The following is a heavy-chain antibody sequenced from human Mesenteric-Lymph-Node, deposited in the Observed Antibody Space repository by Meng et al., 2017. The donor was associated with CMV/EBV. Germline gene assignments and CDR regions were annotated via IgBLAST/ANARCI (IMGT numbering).Heavy chain of an antibody. J-gene: IGHJ4*02. Sequence: SLRLSWAVSGFPVSNNHVAWVRQVPGKGLEWVSVIYGKGVTYYTDSVKGRLTISRDSSTNTVDLQMNSLRADDTAVYYCHGFGGNSYWGQGTLVTSP. V-gene: IGHV3-53*01. D-gene: IGHD3-3*01. CDR1: GFPVSNNH. CDR2: IYGKGVT. CDR3: HGFGGNSY.